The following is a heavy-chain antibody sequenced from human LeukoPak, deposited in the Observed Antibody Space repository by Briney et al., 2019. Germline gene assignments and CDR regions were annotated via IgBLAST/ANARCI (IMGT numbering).Heavy chain of an antibody. V-gene: IGHV4-34*01. CDR1: GGSFSGYY. CDR2: INHSGST. CDR3: ARGLPRLRGWYYYYMDV. Sequence: SETLSLTCAVYGGSFSGYYWSWIRQPPGKGLEWIGEINHSGSTHYNPSLKSRVTISVHTSKNQFSLKLSSVTAADTAVYYCARGLPRLRGWYYYYMDVWGKGTTVTVSS. J-gene: IGHJ6*03. D-gene: IGHD4-23*01.